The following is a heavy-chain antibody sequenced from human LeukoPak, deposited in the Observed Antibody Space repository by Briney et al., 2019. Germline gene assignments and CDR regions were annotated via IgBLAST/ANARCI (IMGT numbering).Heavy chain of an antibody. J-gene: IGHJ5*02. CDR3: AREDYDFWSGYYREYNWFDP. CDR1: GYTFTSYG. D-gene: IGHD3-3*01. V-gene: IGHV1-18*01. Sequence: ASVKVSCKASGYTFTSYGICWVRQAPGQGLEWMGWISAYNGNTNYAQKLQGRVTMTTDTSTSTAYMELRSLRSDDTAVYYCAREDYDFWSGYYREYNWFDPWGQGTLVTVSS. CDR2: ISAYNGNT.